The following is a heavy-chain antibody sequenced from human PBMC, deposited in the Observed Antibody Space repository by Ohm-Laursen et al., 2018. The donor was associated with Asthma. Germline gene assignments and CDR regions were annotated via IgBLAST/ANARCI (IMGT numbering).Heavy chain of an antibody. J-gene: IGHJ4*02. V-gene: IGHV4-61*01. CDR1: GASVGDSTWS. D-gene: IGHD3-9*01. CDR3: ARLDWARSMFDS. CDR2: MHSSGGA. Sequence: SETLSLTCAVSGASVGDSTWSWSWVRQPPGRELEFIAYMHSSGGANYNPSLESRVTLSIDTSKNQVSLSLRSMTAADTALYFCARLDWARSMFDSWGQGTLVIVSS.